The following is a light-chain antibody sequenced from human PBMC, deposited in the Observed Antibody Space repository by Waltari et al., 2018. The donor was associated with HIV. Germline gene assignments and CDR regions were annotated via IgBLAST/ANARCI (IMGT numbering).Light chain of an antibody. CDR1: RSEVGGYTT. J-gene: IGLJ3*02. Sequence: SARTKPASGSGSPGRSITISCTGTRSEVGGYTTVSWYQQHPGQAPKLMIYDVSNRPSGVSNRFSGSQSGNPASLTISGLQAEDEADYYCSSYTSSSTLVFGGGTKLTVL. CDR2: DVS. V-gene: IGLV2-14*03. CDR3: SSYTSSSTLV.